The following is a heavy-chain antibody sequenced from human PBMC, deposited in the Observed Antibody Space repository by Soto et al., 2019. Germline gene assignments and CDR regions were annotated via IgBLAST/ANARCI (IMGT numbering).Heavy chain of an antibody. D-gene: IGHD4-4*01. CDR2: ISGDGGSTL. V-gene: IGHV3-11*01. CDR3: ARDRQPSSYIGLDV. CDR1: GFTFSDHY. J-gene: IGHJ6*02. Sequence: QVQVVESGGGLVYPGGSLRLSCEASGFTFSDHYMSWFRQAPGKGLEWISHISGDGGSTLAYADSVKGRFTISRDKAKNSLYLQMNSLRAEDTAVYYCARDRQPSSYIGLDVWGQGTTVTVSS.